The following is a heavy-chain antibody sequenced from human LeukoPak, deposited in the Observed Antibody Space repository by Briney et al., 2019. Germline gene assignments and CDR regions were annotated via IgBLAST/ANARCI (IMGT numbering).Heavy chain of an antibody. CDR1: GGSFSSYT. D-gene: IGHD3-22*01. V-gene: IGHV1-69*13. J-gene: IGHJ4*02. CDR3: ARALTYYYDSSGVGGQDFDF. Sequence: ASVKVSRKASGGSFSSYTIDWVRQAPGQGLEWMGGISPIFGTANYAQRLQGRVTITADESTTTAYMELRSLRSEDTAVYYCARALTYYYDSSGVGGQDFDFWGQGTLVTVSS. CDR2: ISPIFGTA.